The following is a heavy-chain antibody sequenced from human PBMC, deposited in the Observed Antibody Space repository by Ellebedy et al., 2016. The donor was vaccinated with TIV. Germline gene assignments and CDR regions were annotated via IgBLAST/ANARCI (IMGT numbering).Heavy chain of an antibody. Sequence: SLKISCSASGCTFSSYAMHWVRQAPGKGLEWVSGISWNGDNTGYADSVKGRFTISRDNAKNSLYLQMNSLRTEDTALYYCAKDLSGFDSFDVWGQGTMVTVSS. CDR1: GCTFSSYA. CDR3: AKDLSGFDSFDV. V-gene: IGHV3-9*01. D-gene: IGHD5-12*01. J-gene: IGHJ3*01. CDR2: ISWNGDNT.